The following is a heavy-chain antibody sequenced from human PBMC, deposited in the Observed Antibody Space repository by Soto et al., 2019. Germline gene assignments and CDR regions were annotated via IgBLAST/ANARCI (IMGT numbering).Heavy chain of an antibody. D-gene: IGHD6-19*01. J-gene: IGHJ4*02. Sequence: QVQLQESGPGLVKPSETLSLTCAVSGVSINSETYYWGWVRQPPGKALEWIGSIFYTGSTYYNPSLKSRVVLSLDTSKNHFSLNLTSVTASDTAIYYCTGQPYSSGRYDRDYWGQGTLVTVSS. V-gene: IGHV4-39*02. CDR1: GVSINSETYY. CDR2: IFYTGST. CDR3: TGQPYSSGRYDRDY.